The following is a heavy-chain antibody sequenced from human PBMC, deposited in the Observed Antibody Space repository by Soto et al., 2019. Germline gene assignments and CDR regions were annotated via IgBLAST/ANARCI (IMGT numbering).Heavy chain of an antibody. Sequence: EVQLLESGGGLVQPGGSLRLSCAASGFTFSSYAMRWVRQAPGKGLEWVSAISGSGGSTYYADSVKGRFTISRDNSQNTLYLQRNGLGAEDTAVYYCARRGSGGYYDYWGQGTLVTVSS. CDR3: ARRGSGGYYDY. CDR1: GFTFSSYA. D-gene: IGHD6-19*01. J-gene: IGHJ4*02. V-gene: IGHV3-23*01. CDR2: ISGSGGST.